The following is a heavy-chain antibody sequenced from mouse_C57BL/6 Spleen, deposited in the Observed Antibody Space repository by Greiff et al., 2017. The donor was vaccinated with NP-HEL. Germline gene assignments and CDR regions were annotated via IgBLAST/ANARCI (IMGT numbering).Heavy chain of an antibody. V-gene: IGHV1-82*01. J-gene: IGHJ4*01. D-gene: IGHD2-2*01. Sequence: VQRVESGPELVKPGASVKISCKASGYAFSSSWMNWVKQRPGKGLEWIGRIYPGDGDTNYNGKFKGKATLTADKSSSTAYMQLSSLTSEDSAVYFCARDQGLRDAMDYWGQGTSVTVSS. CDR2: IYPGDGDT. CDR1: GYAFSSSW. CDR3: ARDQGLRDAMDY.